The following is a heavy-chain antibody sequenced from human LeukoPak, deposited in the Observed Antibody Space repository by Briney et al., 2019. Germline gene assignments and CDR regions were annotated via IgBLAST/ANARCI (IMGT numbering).Heavy chain of an antibody. J-gene: IGHJ3*02. Sequence: SETLSLTCTVSGGSLSSYYWSWIRQPPGKGLEWIGYIYYSGSTNYNPSLKSRVTISVDTSKNQFSLKLSSVTAADTAVYYCARTHGSYKIYAFDIWGQGTMVTVSS. CDR3: ARTHGSYKIYAFDI. CDR1: GGSLSSYY. CDR2: IYYSGST. V-gene: IGHV4-59*08. D-gene: IGHD1-26*01.